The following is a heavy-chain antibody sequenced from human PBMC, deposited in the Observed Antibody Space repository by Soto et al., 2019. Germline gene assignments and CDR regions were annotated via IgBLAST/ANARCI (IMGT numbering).Heavy chain of an antibody. CDR1: GYTFTSYG. D-gene: IGHD6-19*01. CDR3: ARDLVYSSGFNYMDV. J-gene: IGHJ6*03. V-gene: IGHV1-18*01. CDR2: ISAYNGNT. Sequence: GASVKVSCKASGYTFTSYGISWVRQAPGQGLEWMGWISAYNGNTNYAQKLQGRVTMTTDTSTSTACMELRSLRSDDTAVYYCARDLVYSSGFNYMDVWDKGTTVTVSS.